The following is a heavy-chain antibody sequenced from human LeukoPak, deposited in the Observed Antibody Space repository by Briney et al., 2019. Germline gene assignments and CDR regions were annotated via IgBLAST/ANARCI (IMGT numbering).Heavy chain of an antibody. CDR3: AKGTGYCDSSGYDPFDI. D-gene: IGHD3-22*01. CDR2: ISGGGGRT. V-gene: IGHV3-23*01. CDR1: GFTFSSYV. Sequence: GGSLRLSCAASGFTFSSYVMSWVRQAPGKGLEWVSAISGGGGRTYYADSVKGRFTISRDNSKNTLYLQMNSLRAEDTAVYYCAKGTGYCDSSGYDPFDIWGQGTMATVSS. J-gene: IGHJ3*02.